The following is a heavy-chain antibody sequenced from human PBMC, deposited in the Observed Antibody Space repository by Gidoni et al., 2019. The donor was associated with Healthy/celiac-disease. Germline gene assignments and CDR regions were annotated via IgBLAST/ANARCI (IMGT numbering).Heavy chain of an antibody. V-gene: IGHV3-11*05. D-gene: IGHD3-10*01. CDR2: ISSRSSDT. J-gene: IGHJ3*02. CDR1: GLTFSNYY. Sequence: QVQLVESGGGLVKLGGNVSLYCEASGLTFSNYYMRGILLGPGKGLEWVSYISSRSSDTTYADSVKGRFTISSDNAKISLYLQMNSLRAEDMAVYYCARVRDELLWFGESLLAFDIWGQGTMVTVSS. CDR3: ARVRDELLWFGESLLAFDI.